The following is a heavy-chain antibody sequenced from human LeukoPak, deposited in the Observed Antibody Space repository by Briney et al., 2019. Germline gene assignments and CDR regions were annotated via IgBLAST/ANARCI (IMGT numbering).Heavy chain of an antibody. CDR2: ISSSSSYI. CDR3: ARASGSSAVPFDY. Sequence: GGSLRLSCAASGFTFSSYSMNWVRQAPGKGLEWVSSISSSSSYIYYADSVKGRFTISRDNAKNSLYLQMNSLRAEDTAVYYCARASGSSAVPFDYWGQGTLVTVSS. CDR1: GFTFSSYS. D-gene: IGHD3-10*01. J-gene: IGHJ4*02. V-gene: IGHV3-21*01.